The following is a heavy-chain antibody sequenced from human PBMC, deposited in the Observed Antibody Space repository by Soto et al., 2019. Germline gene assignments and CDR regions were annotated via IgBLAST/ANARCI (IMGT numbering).Heavy chain of an antibody. CDR1: GYTFTTYA. Sequence: ASVKVSCKASGYTFTTYAMHWVRQAPGQRLEWMGWINAGNANTKYSQNFQGRITITRDTSASTAYMELRSLRSDDTAVYYCARGVGWEPLDYWGQGTLVTVSS. V-gene: IGHV1-3*01. J-gene: IGHJ4*02. D-gene: IGHD1-26*01. CDR2: INAGNANT. CDR3: ARGVGWEPLDY.